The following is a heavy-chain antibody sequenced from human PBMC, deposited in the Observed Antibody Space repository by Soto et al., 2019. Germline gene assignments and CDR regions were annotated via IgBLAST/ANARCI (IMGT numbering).Heavy chain of an antibody. CDR1: GYTFTSYD. V-gene: IGHV1-8*01. J-gene: IGHJ6*03. D-gene: IGHD3-9*01. Sequence: GASVKVSCKASGYTFTSYDINWVRQATGQGLEWMGWMNPNSGNTGYAQKFQGRVTMTRNTSISTAYMELSSLRSEDTAVYYCARVGDFDYYYYYYMDVWGKGTTDTVSS. CDR2: MNPNSGNT. CDR3: ARVGDFDYYYYYYMDV.